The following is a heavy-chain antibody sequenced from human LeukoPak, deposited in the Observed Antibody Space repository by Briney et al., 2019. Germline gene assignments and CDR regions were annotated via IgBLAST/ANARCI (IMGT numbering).Heavy chain of an antibody. V-gene: IGHV3-33*01. CDR2: IWNDGSNK. Sequence: GGSLRLSCATSGFTFSRIAMHWVRQAPGKGLEWVAVIWNDGSNKYYADSVKGRSTISRDNSKNTLYLQMNSLRAEDTAVYYCARDSSGCVDYWGQGALVTVSS. CDR1: GFTFSRIA. CDR3: ARDSSGCVDY. D-gene: IGHD3-22*01. J-gene: IGHJ4*02.